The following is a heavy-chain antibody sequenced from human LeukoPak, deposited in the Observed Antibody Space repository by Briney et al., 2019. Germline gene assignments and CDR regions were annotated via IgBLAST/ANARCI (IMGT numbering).Heavy chain of an antibody. V-gene: IGHV3-23*01. CDR1: GFTFTTYT. Sequence: GGSLRLSCAASGFTFTTYTMSWVRQAPGKGLEWVSSISGSGGRILYAESVKGRFTISRDNSKNTLYLQMNSLRAEDTAVYYCAKFHITGTTPSYFDYWGQGTLVTVSS. J-gene: IGHJ4*02. D-gene: IGHD1-7*01. CDR3: AKFHITGTTPSYFDY. CDR2: ISGSGGRI.